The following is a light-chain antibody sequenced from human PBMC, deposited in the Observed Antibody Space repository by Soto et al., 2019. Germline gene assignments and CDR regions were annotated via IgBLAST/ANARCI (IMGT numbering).Light chain of an antibody. CDR2: GAS. CDR3: QQYVSPPWT. Sequence: EIVLTQSPGTLSLSPGERATLSCRASQSLSKTYLAWYQKKPGQAPRLLIDGASSRATGTPDRFSGSGSGTDFTLTISRLEPEDFAVYYCQQYVSPPWTLGQGTKVDIK. V-gene: IGKV3-20*01. CDR1: QSLSKTY. J-gene: IGKJ1*01.